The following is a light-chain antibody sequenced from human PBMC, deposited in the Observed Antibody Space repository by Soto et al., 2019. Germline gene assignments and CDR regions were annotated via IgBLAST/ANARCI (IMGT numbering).Light chain of an antibody. CDR3: EAWDDSLYGAV. CDR1: SSNIGANP. Sequence: QSVLAQPPSASGTRGQRVTISCSGSSSNIGANPINWYQQLPGTAPKLLIYNNDQRPSGVPDRFSASKSGTSASLAISGLQSEDEADYYCEAWDDSLYGAVLGGGTKVTVL. J-gene: IGLJ2*01. CDR2: NND. V-gene: IGLV1-44*01.